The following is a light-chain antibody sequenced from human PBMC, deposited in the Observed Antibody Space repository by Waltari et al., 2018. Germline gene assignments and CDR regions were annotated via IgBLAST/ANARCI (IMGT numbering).Light chain of an antibody. V-gene: IGKV3-15*01. J-gene: IGKJ1*01. CDR3: QHNNNWPRT. Sequence: EIVMTQSPDTLSVSPGARATLSCRASQNVNRNLAWYQRKRGQAPRLLISGASARAAGIPPRFSGGGSGTEFTLTISSLQSEDFAVYYCQHNNNWPRTFGQGTKVEIK. CDR1: QNVNRN. CDR2: GAS.